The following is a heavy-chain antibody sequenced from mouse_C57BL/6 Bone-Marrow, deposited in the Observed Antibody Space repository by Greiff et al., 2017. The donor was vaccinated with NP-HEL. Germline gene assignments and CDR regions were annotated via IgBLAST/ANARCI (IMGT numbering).Heavy chain of an antibody. Sequence: VQLKESGGGLVKPGGSLKLSCAASGFTFSSYAMSWVRQTPEKRLEWVATISDGGSYTYYPDNVKGRFTISRDNAKNNLYLQMSHLKSEDTAMYYCARDPLYYHYFDYWGQGTTLTVSS. CDR1: GFTFSSYA. CDR3: ARDPLYYHYFDY. CDR2: ISDGGSYT. D-gene: IGHD1-1*01. V-gene: IGHV5-4*01. J-gene: IGHJ2*01.